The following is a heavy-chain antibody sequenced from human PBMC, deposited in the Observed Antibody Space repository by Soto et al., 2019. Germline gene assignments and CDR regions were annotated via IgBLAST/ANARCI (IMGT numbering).Heavy chain of an antibody. CDR3: ARDAPYCSSTTCHTRNPRWFDP. D-gene: IGHD2-2*02. CDR1: GFIFIDYY. Sequence: GGSLRLSCAASGFIFIDYYMSWIRQAPGKGLEWVSYISTSGDTIYYADSVKGRFTISRDNAQNSLYLQMNSLRAEDTAIYYCARDAPYCSSTTCHTRNPRWFDPWGQGTLVTVPS. CDR2: ISTSGDTI. J-gene: IGHJ5*02. V-gene: IGHV3-11*01.